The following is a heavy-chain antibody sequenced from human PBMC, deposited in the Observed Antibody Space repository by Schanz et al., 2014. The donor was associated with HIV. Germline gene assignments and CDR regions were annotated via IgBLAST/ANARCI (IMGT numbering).Heavy chain of an antibody. Sequence: QVQLVESGGGVVQPGTSLRLSCAASGFSFSIFGMHWVRQAPGKGLEWVAIIGYDGSKKYYADSVKGRFTVSRDNSKNTLYMQMNSLRIEDTAVYFCAKDGVGGTLDYWGQGILVTVSS. CDR1: GFSFSIFG. CDR3: AKDGVGGTLDY. J-gene: IGHJ4*02. V-gene: IGHV3-33*03. D-gene: IGHD1-26*01. CDR2: IGYDGSKK.